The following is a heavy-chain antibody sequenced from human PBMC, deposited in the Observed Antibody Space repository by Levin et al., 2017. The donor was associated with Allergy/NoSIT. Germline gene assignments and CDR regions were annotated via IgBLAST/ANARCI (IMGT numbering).Heavy chain of an antibody. V-gene: IGHV4-39*07. CDR1: GGSISSSSYY. CDR3: ARDEGYSYGYQFDY. J-gene: IGHJ4*02. CDR2: IYYSGST. Sequence: SGGSLRLSCTVSGGSISSSSYYWGWIRQPPGKGLEWIGSIYYSGSTYYNPSLKSRVTISVDTSKNQFSLKLSSVTAADTAVYYCARDEGYSYGYQFDYWGQGTLVTVSS. D-gene: IGHD5-18*01.